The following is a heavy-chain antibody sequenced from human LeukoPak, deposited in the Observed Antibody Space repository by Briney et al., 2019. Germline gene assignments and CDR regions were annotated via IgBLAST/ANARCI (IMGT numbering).Heavy chain of an antibody. V-gene: IGHV3-74*01. CDR1: GFTFSSYW. J-gene: IGHJ4*02. Sequence: GGSLILSCAASGFTFSSYWMHWVRQAPGKGLVCVSRITSDGSSTSYADSVRGRFTISRDNAKNTVYLQMNSLRVEDTAVYYCARDLTGAVFDFWGQGTLVTVSS. CDR2: ITSDGSST. D-gene: IGHD1-26*01. CDR3: ARDLTGAVFDF.